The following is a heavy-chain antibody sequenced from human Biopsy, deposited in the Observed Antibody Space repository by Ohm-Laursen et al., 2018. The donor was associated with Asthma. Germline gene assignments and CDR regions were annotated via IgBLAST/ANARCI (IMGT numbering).Heavy chain of an antibody. J-gene: IGHJ5*02. CDR2: IKQDGSEK. CDR1: GFTFNSYW. CDR3: ARDGRWFDP. Sequence: SLRLSCAASGFTFNSYWMSWVRQAPGKGLEWVANIKQDGSEKYYVDSVKGRFSTSRDNAKNSLYLQMNSLRVEDTAVYYCARDGRWFDPWGQGTLVTVSS. V-gene: IGHV3-7*01.